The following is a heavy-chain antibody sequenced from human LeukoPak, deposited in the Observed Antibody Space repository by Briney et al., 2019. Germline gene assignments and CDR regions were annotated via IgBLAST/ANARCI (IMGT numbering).Heavy chain of an antibody. J-gene: IGHJ4*02. D-gene: IGHD2-2*01. CDR1: GFTFSSYA. Sequence: GGSLRLSCGASGFTFSSYAMSWVRQAPGKGLEWVACISGSDGYTYYADSVKGRFTISRDNAKNSLYLQMNSLRAEDTALYHCARVNTDQLSKGGGFDYWGRGTLVPVFS. CDR3: ARVNTDQLSKGGGFDY. CDR2: ISGSDGYT. V-gene: IGHV3-23*01.